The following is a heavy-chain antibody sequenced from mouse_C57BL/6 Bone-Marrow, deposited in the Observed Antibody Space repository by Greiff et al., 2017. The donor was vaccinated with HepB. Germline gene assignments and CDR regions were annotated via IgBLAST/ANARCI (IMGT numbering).Heavy chain of an antibody. CDR3: ARGGRLRRGDAMDY. CDR2: ISDGGSYT. J-gene: IGHJ4*01. CDR1: GFTFSSYA. Sequence: EVKLVESGGGLVKPGGSLKLSCAASGFTFSSYAMSWVRQTPEKRLEWVATISDGGSYTYYPDNVKGRFTISSDNAKNNLYLQMSHLKSEDTAMYYCARGGRLRRGDAMDYWGQGTSVTVSS. V-gene: IGHV5-4*03. D-gene: IGHD2-4*01.